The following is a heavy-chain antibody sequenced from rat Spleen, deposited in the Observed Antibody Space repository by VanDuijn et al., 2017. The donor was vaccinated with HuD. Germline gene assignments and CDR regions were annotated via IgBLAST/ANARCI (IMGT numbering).Heavy chain of an antibody. CDR3: ARRHYGYTDYFDY. Sequence: EVQLVESGGGLVQPGRSLKLSCAASGFTFSDYGVAWVRQAPTKGLEWVASLSTGGGNTYYRDSVKGRFTISRDNAESTLSLQMDSLRSEDTATYYCARRHYGYTDYFDYWGQGVMVTVSS. D-gene: IGHD1-9*01. CDR2: LSTGGGNT. V-gene: IGHV5S13*01. CDR1: GFTFSDYG. J-gene: IGHJ2*01.